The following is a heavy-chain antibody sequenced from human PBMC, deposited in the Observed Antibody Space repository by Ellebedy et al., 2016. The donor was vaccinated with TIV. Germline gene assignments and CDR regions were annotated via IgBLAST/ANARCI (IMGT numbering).Heavy chain of an antibody. V-gene: IGHV4-39*01. Sequence: MPSETLSLTCTVSGGSISSSSYYWGWIRQPPGKGLEWIGSIDYSGSTDYNPSLKSRVTVSVDTSKNQFSLKLSSVTAADTAVYYCARHSDDSDFWSDTFDYWGQGTLVTVSS. D-gene: IGHD3/OR15-3a*01. CDR3: ARHSDDSDFWSDTFDY. J-gene: IGHJ4*02. CDR1: GGSISSSSYY. CDR2: IDYSGST.